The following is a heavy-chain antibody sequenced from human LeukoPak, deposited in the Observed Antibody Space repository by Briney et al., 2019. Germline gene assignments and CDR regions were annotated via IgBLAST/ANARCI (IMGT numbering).Heavy chain of an antibody. CDR3: ARARQSGYSVHYYMDV. V-gene: IGHV3-21*01. D-gene: IGHD5/OR15-5a*01. CDR1: GFTFNSYS. Sequence: GGSLRLSCAASGFTFNSYSMNWVRQAPGKGLEWVSSISSSSSYIYYADSVKGRFTISRDNAKNSLYLQMNSLRAEDTAVYYCARARQSGYSVHYYMDVWGKGTTVTVSS. CDR2: ISSSSSYI. J-gene: IGHJ6*03.